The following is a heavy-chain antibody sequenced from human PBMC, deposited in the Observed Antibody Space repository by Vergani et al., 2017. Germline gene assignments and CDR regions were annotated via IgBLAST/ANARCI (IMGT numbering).Heavy chain of an antibody. CDR2: TWYDGNNK. CDR1: GFTFNQYG. J-gene: IGHJ5*02. D-gene: IGHD1-14*01. V-gene: IGHV3-33*01. Sequence: QVQLVESGGGVVQPGRSLRLSCAASGFTFNQYGMHWVRQAPGKGLEWVAVTWYDGNNKLYGDSVKVRFSISRDNSKSTMYLQMNSLRDEDTGVYYCARDLRFLYNRFVPLGHGTLVTGSS. CDR3: ARDLRFLYNRFVP.